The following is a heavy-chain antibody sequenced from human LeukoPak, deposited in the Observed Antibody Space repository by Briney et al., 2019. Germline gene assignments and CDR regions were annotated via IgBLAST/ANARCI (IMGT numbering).Heavy chain of an antibody. CDR3: AREIVTTTGVPKYYFDS. Sequence: PGGSLSLSCAASGFTFSSYWMSWVRQAPGKGLEWVANIKQDGGEKYYVDSVKGRFTISRDNAENSLYLQMNSLRAEDTAVYFCAREIVTTTGVPKYYFDSWGQGTLVTVSS. V-gene: IGHV3-7*01. CDR2: IKQDGGEK. J-gene: IGHJ4*02. D-gene: IGHD5-12*01. CDR1: GFTFSSYW.